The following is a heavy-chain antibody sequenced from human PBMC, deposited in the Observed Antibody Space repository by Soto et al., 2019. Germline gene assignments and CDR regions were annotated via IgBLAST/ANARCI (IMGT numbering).Heavy chain of an antibody. CDR2: INPNSGGT. D-gene: IGHD6-13*01. Sequence: SVKVSCKASGYTFTGYYMHWVRQAPGQGLEWMGWINPNSGGTNYAQKFQGWVTMTRDTSISTAYMELSRLRSDDTAVYYCARERRSSWYEYYFDYWGQGTLVTVSS. CDR1: GYTFTGYY. J-gene: IGHJ4*02. V-gene: IGHV1-2*04. CDR3: ARERRSSWYEYYFDY.